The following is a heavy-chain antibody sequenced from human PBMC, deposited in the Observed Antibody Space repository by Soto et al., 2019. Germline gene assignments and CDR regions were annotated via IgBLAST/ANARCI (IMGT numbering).Heavy chain of an antibody. J-gene: IGHJ4*02. V-gene: IGHV3-11*01. CDR3: ARGGASVTTPFDY. CDR1: GFAFSDPY. CDR2: ISISCSTI. Sequence: QVQLVESGGGLVKPGGSLRLSCAASGFAFSDPYMSWIRQAPGKGREWISYISISCSTIYYADSVKCRFTSSRDNAKKSLYLQMDSLTADDTAVYYCARGGASVTTPFDYWGQGTQVTVSS. D-gene: IGHD4-17*01.